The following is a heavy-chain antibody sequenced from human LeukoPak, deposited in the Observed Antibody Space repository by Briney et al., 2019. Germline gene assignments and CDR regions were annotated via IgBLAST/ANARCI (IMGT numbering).Heavy chain of an antibody. CDR3: ARDPLDIVVVPAAMPYYYDGMDV. D-gene: IGHD2-2*01. V-gene: IGHV3-30*19. CDR2: IWYDGGNK. Sequence: GRSLRLSCAASGFTFSTYGMHWVRQAPGKGLEWVAVIWYDGGNKYYADSVKCRFTISRDNSKNTLYLQMNSLRAEDTAVYYCARDPLDIVVVPAAMPYYYDGMDVWGQGTTVTVSS. CDR1: GFTFSTYG. J-gene: IGHJ6*02.